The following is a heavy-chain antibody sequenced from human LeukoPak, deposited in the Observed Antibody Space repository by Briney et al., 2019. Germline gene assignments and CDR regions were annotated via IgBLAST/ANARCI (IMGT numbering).Heavy chain of an antibody. CDR3: ARDSSGWYLGTYYYYYYMDV. CDR2: INHSGST. V-gene: IGHV4-34*01. Sequence: SETLSLTCAVYGGSFSGYYWSWIRQPPGKGLEWIGEINHSGSTNYNPSLKSRVTISVDTSKNQFSLKLSSVTAADTAVYYCARDSSGWYLGTYYYYYYMDVWGKGTTVTVSS. J-gene: IGHJ6*03. CDR1: GGSFSGYY. D-gene: IGHD6-19*01.